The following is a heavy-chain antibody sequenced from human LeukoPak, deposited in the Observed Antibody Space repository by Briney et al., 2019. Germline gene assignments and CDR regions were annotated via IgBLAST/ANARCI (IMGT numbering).Heavy chain of an antibody. CDR3: ARSDYTIRLDS. D-gene: IGHD1-26*01. Sequence: SETLSLTCTVSGGSIGNYYWSWIRQPPGKGREWIAFICNTGTTSYNPSLKSRVTISVDTSKNQLSLELTSVTAADTAVYYRARSDYTIRLDSWGQGTLVTVSS. CDR1: GGSIGNYY. V-gene: IGHV4-59*01. J-gene: IGHJ4*02. CDR2: ICNTGTT.